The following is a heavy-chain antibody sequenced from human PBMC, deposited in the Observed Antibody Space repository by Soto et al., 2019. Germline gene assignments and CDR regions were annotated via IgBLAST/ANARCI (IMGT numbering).Heavy chain of an antibody. D-gene: IGHD1-26*01. V-gene: IGHV4-59*01. Sequence: SSETLSLTCTVSGASTSGYFWTWIRQPPGKGLEWIGYFYGGSTNYNPSLKSRATISMAPSKNHFSLNLMSVTAADTAVYYCAGDSRSAEGWLDPWGQGILVTVYS. CDR1: GASTSGYF. CDR3: AGDSRSAEGWLDP. J-gene: IGHJ5*02. CDR2: FYGGST.